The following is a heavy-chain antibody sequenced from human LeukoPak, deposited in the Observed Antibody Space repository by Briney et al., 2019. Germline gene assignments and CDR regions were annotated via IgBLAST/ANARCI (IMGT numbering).Heavy chain of an antibody. D-gene: IGHD6-19*01. CDR1: GGTFSNYA. J-gene: IGHJ4*02. CDR3: AREGQYSSGWYRADRFDY. Sequence: SVTVSCKASGGTFSNYAISWLRQAPGQGLEWVGGIIPTFGTANYAHKFQDRVTITADESTSAAYMELSSLRTDDTAVYYCAREGQYSSGWYRADRFDYWGQGTLVTVSS. V-gene: IGHV1-69*13. CDR2: IIPTFGTA.